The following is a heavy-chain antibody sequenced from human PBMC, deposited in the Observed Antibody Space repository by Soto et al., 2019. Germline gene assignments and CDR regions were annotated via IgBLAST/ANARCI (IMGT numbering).Heavy chain of an antibody. V-gene: IGHV3-23*01. D-gene: IGHD2-15*01. Sequence: PGGSLRLSCAASGFTFRSYAMSGVRQAPGKGLEWVSAISGSGGSTYYADSVKGRFTISRDNSKNTLYLQMNSLRAEDTAVYYCAKDLDIVVVVADSFDYWGQGT. CDR2: ISGSGGST. J-gene: IGHJ4*02. CDR1: GFTFRSYA. CDR3: AKDLDIVVVVADSFDY.